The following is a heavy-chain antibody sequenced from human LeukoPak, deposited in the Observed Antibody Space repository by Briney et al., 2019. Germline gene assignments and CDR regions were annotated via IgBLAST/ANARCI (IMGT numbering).Heavy chain of an antibody. CDR2: IYASGST. D-gene: IGHD2-15*01. Sequence: SEALSLTCTVSGGSITSYYWTWIRQPPGKGLEWVGYIYASGSTNYNPSLKSRVTISVDTSKNQFSLKLSSVTAADTAMYYCARHSSVVRGWFDPWGQGTLVTISS. CDR3: ARHSSVVRGWFDP. V-gene: IGHV4-4*09. J-gene: IGHJ5*02. CDR1: GGSITSYY.